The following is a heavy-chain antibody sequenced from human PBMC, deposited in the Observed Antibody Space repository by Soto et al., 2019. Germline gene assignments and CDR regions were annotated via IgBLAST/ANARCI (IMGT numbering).Heavy chain of an antibody. J-gene: IGHJ3*02. Sequence: QVQLQQWGAGLLKPSETLSLTCAVYGGSFSGYYWSWIRQPPGKGLEWIGEINHSGSTNYNPSLKSRVTISVDTSKNQFALKLSSVTAADTAVYYCARAHQPYDYVWGSYRYTGAFDIWGQGTMVTVSS. V-gene: IGHV4-34*01. CDR2: INHSGST. D-gene: IGHD3-16*02. CDR1: GGSFSGYY. CDR3: ARAHQPYDYVWGSYRYTGAFDI.